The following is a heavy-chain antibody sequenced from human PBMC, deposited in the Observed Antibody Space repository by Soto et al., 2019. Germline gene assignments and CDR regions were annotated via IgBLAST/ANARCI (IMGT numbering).Heavy chain of an antibody. Sequence: PGGSLRLSCLASGFTFSGFAMTWVRHVPGRGLEWVASLDGAGGSTYYAESVRGRFSISRDNSQNTLFLQMKRLTVDDTAIYYCAAPRDEYGSGVSWLTYGMDIWGQGTKVTVYS. CDR2: LDGAGGST. D-gene: IGHD3-10*01. CDR3: AAPRDEYGSGVSWLTYGMDI. J-gene: IGHJ6*02. CDR1: GFTFSGFA. V-gene: IGHV3-23*01.